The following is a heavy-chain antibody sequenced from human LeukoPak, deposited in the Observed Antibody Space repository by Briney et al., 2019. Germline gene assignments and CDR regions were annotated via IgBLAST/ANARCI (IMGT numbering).Heavy chain of an antibody. J-gene: IGHJ5*02. Sequence: PSETLSLTCTVSGGSISSYYWSWIRQPPGKGLERIGYIYYSGSTNYNPSLTSRVTISVDTSKNQLSLKLSSVTAADTAVYYSATGGHSYGYWNGFDPWGQGTLVTVSS. V-gene: IGHV4-59*01. D-gene: IGHD5-18*01. CDR3: ATGGHSYGYWNGFDP. CDR2: IYYSGST. CDR1: GGSISSYY.